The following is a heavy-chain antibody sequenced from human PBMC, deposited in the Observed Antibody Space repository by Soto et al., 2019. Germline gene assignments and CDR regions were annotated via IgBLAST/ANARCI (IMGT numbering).Heavy chain of an antibody. J-gene: IGHJ6*02. CDR3: AKRVLQQLVLNYYYYYGMDV. D-gene: IGHD6-13*01. CDR2: ISGSGGST. Sequence: GGSLRLSCAASGFTFSNAWMSWVRQAPGKGLEWVSAISGSGGSTYYADSVKGRFTISRDNSKNTLYLQMNSLRAEDTAVYYCAKRVLQQLVLNYYYYYGMDVWGQGTTVTVSS. V-gene: IGHV3-23*01. CDR1: GFTFSNAW.